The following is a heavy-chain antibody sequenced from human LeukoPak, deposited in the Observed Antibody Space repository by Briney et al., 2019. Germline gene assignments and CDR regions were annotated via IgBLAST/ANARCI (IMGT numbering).Heavy chain of an antibody. CDR3: AASYDSSGYAFDI. Sequence: SVTVSCKASGFTFTSSAMQWVRQARGQRLEWIGWIVVGSGNTNYAQKFQERVTITRDMSTSTAYMELSSLRSEDTAVYYCAASYDSSGYAFDIWGQGTMVTVSS. D-gene: IGHD3-22*01. J-gene: IGHJ3*02. CDR1: GFTFTSSA. V-gene: IGHV1-58*02. CDR2: IVVGSGNT.